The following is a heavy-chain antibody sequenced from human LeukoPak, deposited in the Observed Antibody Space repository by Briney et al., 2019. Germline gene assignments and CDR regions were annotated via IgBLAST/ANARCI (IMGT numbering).Heavy chain of an antibody. CDR3: AREAPKYTSGWRNWFDP. J-gene: IGHJ5*02. CDR2: TYYRSKWYN. Sequence: SQTLSLTCAISGDSVSSNSAAWNWIRQSPSRGLEWLGRTYYRSKWYNDYAGSVKSRITINPDTSKNQFSLQLNSVTPDDTAVYYCAREAPKYTSGWRNWFDPWGQGTLVTVSS. V-gene: IGHV6-1*01. D-gene: IGHD6-19*01. CDR1: GDSVSSNSAA.